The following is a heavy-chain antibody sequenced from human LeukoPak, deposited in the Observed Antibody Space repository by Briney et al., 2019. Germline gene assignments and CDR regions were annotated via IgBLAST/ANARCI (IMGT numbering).Heavy chain of an antibody. Sequence: ASVKASCKASGYTFTSYAMHWVRQAPGQRLEWMGWINAGNGNTKYSQKFQGRVTITRDTSASTAYMELSSLRSEDTAVYYCASRYFDDDAFDIWGQGTMVTVSS. D-gene: IGHD3-9*01. CDR2: INAGNGNT. CDR1: GYTFTSYA. J-gene: IGHJ3*02. CDR3: ASRYFDDDAFDI. V-gene: IGHV1-3*01.